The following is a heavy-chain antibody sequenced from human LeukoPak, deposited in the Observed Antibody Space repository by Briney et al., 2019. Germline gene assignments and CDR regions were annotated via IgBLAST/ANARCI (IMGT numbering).Heavy chain of an antibody. CDR1: GGSISSGSYY. D-gene: IGHD6-19*01. CDR3: TRDGAPYSTGWYS. J-gene: IGHJ5*02. CDR2: IYTRGST. V-gene: IGHV4-61*02. Sequence: PSETLSLTCSASGGSISSGSYYWNWIRQPAGKGLEWVGRIYTRGSTNYNPSLKSRVAMSLDTSQNQISLKLSSVTAADTAVYYCTRDGAPYSTGWYSWGQGTLVIVSS.